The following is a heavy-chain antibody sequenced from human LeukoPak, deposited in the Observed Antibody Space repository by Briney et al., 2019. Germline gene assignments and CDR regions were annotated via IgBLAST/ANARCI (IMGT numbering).Heavy chain of an antibody. Sequence: GGSLRLSCAASGFTFSSYGMHWVRQAPGKGLEWVAVISYNGHNKYSADSVKGRFTISRDNSKNTLYLQMNSLRAEDTAIYYCAKDPGMAVYSYGYDAFDMWGQGTMVTVSS. CDR3: AKDPGMAVYSYGYDAFDM. D-gene: IGHD5-18*01. CDR1: GFTFSSYG. J-gene: IGHJ3*02. V-gene: IGHV3-30*18. CDR2: ISYNGHNK.